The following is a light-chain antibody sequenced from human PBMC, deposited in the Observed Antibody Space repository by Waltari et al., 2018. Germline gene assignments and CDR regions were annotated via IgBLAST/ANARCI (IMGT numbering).Light chain of an antibody. CDR3: CSYAGRYTFDVV. CDR2: DVT. V-gene: IGLV2-11*01. CDR1: SSDVGDYNY. Sequence: QSALTQPRSVSGSPGQSVTISCTGGSSDVGDYNYVSWYQQHPDKAPKLIIYDVTKRPSGFPDRFSGSKSGNTASLTISGLQAEDEADYYCCSYAGRYTFDVVFGGGTKLTVL. J-gene: IGLJ2*01.